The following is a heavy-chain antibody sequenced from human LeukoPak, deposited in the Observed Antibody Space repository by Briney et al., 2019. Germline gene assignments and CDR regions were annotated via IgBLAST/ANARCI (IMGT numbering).Heavy chain of an antibody. V-gene: IGHV3-23*01. CDR1: GFTSSSYA. Sequence: GGSLRLSCAASGFTSSSYAFNWVRQAPGKGLEWVATVSGSGDRMYHADSVKGRFTISRDNSKNTIYLQMNSLRAEDTALYYCAKAAAAPGFDFWGQGTLVTVSS. CDR3: AKAAAAPGFDF. CDR2: VSGSGDRM. J-gene: IGHJ4*02. D-gene: IGHD6-13*01.